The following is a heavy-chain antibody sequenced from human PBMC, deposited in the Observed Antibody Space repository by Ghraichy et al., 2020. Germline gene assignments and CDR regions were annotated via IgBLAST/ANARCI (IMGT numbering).Heavy chain of an antibody. J-gene: IGHJ6*03. D-gene: IGHD4-17*01. CDR3: ARRPYCDYLASYCYMDV. CDR1: GGSISSSSYY. V-gene: IGHV4-39*01. Sequence: SETLSLTCTVSGGSISSSSYYWGWIRQPPGKGLEWIGSIFYSGKTYYNPSLKSRVTISVIDTSENQFSLRLTSVTAADTAVYYCARRPYCDYLASYCYMDVWGKGTTVTVSS. CDR2: IFYSGKT.